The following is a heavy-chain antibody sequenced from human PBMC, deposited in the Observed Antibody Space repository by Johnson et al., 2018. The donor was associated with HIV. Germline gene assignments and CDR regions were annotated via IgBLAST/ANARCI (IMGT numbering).Heavy chain of an antibody. V-gene: IGHV3-66*01. CDR2: IYSGGST. Sequence: FIVSSNYMSWVRQAPGKGLEWVSVIYSGGSTYYADSVTGRFTISRDNSKNTLYLQINSLRAEDTAVYYCARDPHYYDSNDAFDIWGQGTMVTVSS. CDR1: FIVSSNY. J-gene: IGHJ3*02. D-gene: IGHD3-22*01. CDR3: ARDPHYYDSNDAFDI.